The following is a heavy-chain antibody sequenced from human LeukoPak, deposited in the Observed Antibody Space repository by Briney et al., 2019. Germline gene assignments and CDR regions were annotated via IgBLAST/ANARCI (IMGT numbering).Heavy chain of an antibody. D-gene: IGHD4-17*01. CDR2: IYHTGNT. CDR3: ARGGYGDYDWFDP. Sequence: PSETLSLTCSVSGYSISSGYYWGWIRQPPGKGLEWIGSIYHTGNTFYNPSLKGRVTISVDTSKNQFSLKLNSVTAADTAVYYCARGGYGDYDWFDPWGQGTLVTVSS. V-gene: IGHV4-38-2*02. CDR1: GYSISSGYY. J-gene: IGHJ5*02.